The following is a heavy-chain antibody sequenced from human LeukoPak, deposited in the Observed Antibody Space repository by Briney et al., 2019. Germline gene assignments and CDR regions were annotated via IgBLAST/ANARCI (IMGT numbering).Heavy chain of an antibody. Sequence: GGSLRLSCAASGFTFSSYSVNWVRQAPGKGLEWVSSISSSSSYIYYADSVKGRFTISRDNSKNTLYLQMTSMRAEDTAVYYCAKDGYYDFSQGYYYYYMDVWGKGTTVTVSS. D-gene: IGHD3-3*01. CDR3: AKDGYYDFSQGYYYYYMDV. CDR2: ISSSSSYI. J-gene: IGHJ6*03. V-gene: IGHV3-21*04. CDR1: GFTFSSYS.